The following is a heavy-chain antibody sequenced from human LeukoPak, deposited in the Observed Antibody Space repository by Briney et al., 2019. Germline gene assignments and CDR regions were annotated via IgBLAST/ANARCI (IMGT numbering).Heavy chain of an antibody. D-gene: IGHD3-22*01. V-gene: IGHV1-69*05. Sequence: GASVKVSCKASGGTFSSYAISWVRQAPGQGLEWMGGIIPIFGTANYAQKFQGRVTITTDESTSTAYMELSSLRSEDTAVYYCARGNYYDSSGYLYYYGMDVWGQGTTVTVSS. CDR3: ARGNYYDSSGYLYYYGMDV. J-gene: IGHJ6*02. CDR2: IIPIFGTA. CDR1: GGTFSSYA.